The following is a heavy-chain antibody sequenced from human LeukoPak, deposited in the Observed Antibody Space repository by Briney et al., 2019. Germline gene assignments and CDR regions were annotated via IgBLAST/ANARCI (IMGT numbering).Heavy chain of an antibody. D-gene: IGHD3-10*01. V-gene: IGHV4-30-2*01. CDR3: ARYPYGSGSYGNWFDP. CDR2: IYHSGST. Sequence: SETLSLTCAVSGGSISSGGYSWSWIRQPPGKGLEWIGYIYHSGSTYYNPPLKSRVTISVDRSKNQFSLKLSSVTAADTAVYYCARYPYGSGSYGNWFDPWGQGTPVTVSS. CDR1: GGSISSGGYS. J-gene: IGHJ5*02.